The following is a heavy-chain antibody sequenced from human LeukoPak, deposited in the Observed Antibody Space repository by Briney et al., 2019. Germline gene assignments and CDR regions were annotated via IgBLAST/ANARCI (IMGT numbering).Heavy chain of an antibody. CDR3: AKSIEGVVRGTYYYYSYMDV. CDR1: GLTFSSDG. CDR2: ISGSGRNT. V-gene: IGHV3-23*01. D-gene: IGHD3-3*01. J-gene: IGHJ6*03. Sequence: PGGSLRLSCAASGLTFSSDGMSCVRQAPGKGLEWVSVISGSGRNTYYADSVKGRFTISRDNSKNTLYLQMNSLGAEDTAVYYCAKSIEGVVRGTYYYYSYMDVWGKGTTVTVSS.